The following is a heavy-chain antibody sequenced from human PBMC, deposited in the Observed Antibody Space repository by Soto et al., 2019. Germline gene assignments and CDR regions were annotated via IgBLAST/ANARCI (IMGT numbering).Heavy chain of an antibody. CDR3: ARVGYYYDSSGRLIDY. Sequence: PGESLKISCKGPGYSFTSYWISWVRQMPGKGLEWMGRIDPSDSYTNYSPSFQGHVTISADKSISTAYLRWSSLKASDTAMYYCARVGYYYDSSGRLIDYWGQGILVTVSS. D-gene: IGHD3-22*01. V-gene: IGHV5-10-1*01. CDR2: IDPSDSYT. J-gene: IGHJ4*02. CDR1: GYSFTSYW.